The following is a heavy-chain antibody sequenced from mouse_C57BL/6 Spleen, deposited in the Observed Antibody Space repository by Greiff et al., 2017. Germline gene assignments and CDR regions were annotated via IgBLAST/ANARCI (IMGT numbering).Heavy chain of an antibody. Sequence: QVQLQQPGAELVMPGASVKLSCKASGYTFTSYWMHWVKQRPGQGLEWIGEIDPSDSYTNYNQKFKGKSTLTVDKSSSTAYMPLSSLTSEDSAVYYCARSYYGSYGGYWGQGTTLTVSS. CDR1: GYTFTSYW. V-gene: IGHV1-69*01. CDR2: IDPSDSYT. J-gene: IGHJ2*01. CDR3: ARSYYGSYGGY. D-gene: IGHD1-1*01.